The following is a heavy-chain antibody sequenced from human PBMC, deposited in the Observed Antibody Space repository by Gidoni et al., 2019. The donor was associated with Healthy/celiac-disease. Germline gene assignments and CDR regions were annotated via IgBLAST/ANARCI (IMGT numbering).Heavy chain of an antibody. CDR1: GGSFSGYY. CDR2: INHSGST. CDR3: ASGVSRSYYYGMDV. D-gene: IGHD2-8*01. Sequence: QVQLQQWGAGLFKPSETLSLTCAVYGGSFSGYYWSWIRQPPGKGLEWIGEINHSGSTNYNPSLKSRVTISVDTSKNQFSLKLSSVTAADTAVYYCASGVSRSYYYGMDVWGQGTTVTVSS. J-gene: IGHJ6*02. V-gene: IGHV4-34*01.